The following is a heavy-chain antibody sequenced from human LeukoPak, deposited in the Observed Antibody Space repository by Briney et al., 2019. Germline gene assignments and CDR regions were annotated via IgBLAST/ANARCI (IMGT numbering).Heavy chain of an antibody. CDR2: INPNSGGT. CDR1: GYTFTGYY. D-gene: IGHD3-10*01. Sequence: ASVKVSCKASGYTFTGYYMHWVRQAPGQGLEWMGWINPNSGGTNYAQKFQGRVTMTRDTSISTAYMELSRLRSDDTAVYYCATHPKSCTRGIFITGKACWFDPWGQGTLVTVSS. V-gene: IGHV1-2*02. CDR3: ATHPKSCTRGIFITGKACWFDP. J-gene: IGHJ5*02.